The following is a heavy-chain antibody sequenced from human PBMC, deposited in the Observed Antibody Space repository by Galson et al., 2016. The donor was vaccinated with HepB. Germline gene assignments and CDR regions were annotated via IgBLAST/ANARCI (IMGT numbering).Heavy chain of an antibody. CDR2: ISSNGADT. J-gene: IGHJ3*02. Sequence: SLRLSCAGSGFTFSSYTMLWVRQAPGKGLEYVSAISSNGADTYHADSVKGRFTISRDNSKNTLYLQMGSLRAEDTAVYYCVKDQIDSRILMIVVDSLPMWGQGTMVTVSS. V-gene: IGHV3-64D*09. D-gene: IGHD3-22*01. CDR1: GFTFSSYT. CDR3: VKDQIDSRILMIVVDSLPM.